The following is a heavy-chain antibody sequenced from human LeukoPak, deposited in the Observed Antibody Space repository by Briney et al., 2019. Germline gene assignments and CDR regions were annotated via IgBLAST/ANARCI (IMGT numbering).Heavy chain of an antibody. J-gene: IGHJ6*02. CDR3: ARFPYSGYERHGMDV. D-gene: IGHD5-12*01. CDR1: GGTFSSYA. V-gene: IGHV1-46*01. CDR2: INPSGGTT. Sequence: ASVKVSCKASGGTFSSYAISWVRQAPGQGLEWMGIINPSGGTTSYAQKFQGRVTLTRDTSTSTVYMELSSLRSEDTAVYYCARFPYSGYERHGMDVWGQGTTVTVSS.